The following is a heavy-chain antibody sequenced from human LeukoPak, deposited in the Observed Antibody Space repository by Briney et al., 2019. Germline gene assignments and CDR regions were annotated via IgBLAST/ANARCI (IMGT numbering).Heavy chain of an antibody. J-gene: IGHJ4*02. CDR1: GFPVSSNF. CDR2: LYSDGTT. CDR3: ARGLNTVTQIMTY. D-gene: IGHD4-17*01. Sequence: GGSLRLSCAASGFPVSSNFMSWVRQAPVKGLEWVSILYSDGTTYYADSVKGRFSISRDNSKNTLYLQMNNLRTEDTAIYYCARGLNTVTQIMTYWGQGTLVTVSS. V-gene: IGHV3-66*02.